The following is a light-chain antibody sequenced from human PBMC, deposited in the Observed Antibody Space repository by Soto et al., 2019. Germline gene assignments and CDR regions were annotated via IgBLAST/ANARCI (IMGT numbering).Light chain of an antibody. V-gene: IGLV2-14*01. CDR1: TSDVGGHNY. CDR3: SSYTSSSTRVV. CDR2: DVN. Sequence: QSALTQPASVSGSPGQSITISCTGTTSDVGGHNYVSWYQQLPGKAPKLLIYDVNNRPSAVSNRFSGSKSGNTASLTISGLQAEDEADYYCSSYTSSSTRVVFGGGTKLTVL. J-gene: IGLJ2*01.